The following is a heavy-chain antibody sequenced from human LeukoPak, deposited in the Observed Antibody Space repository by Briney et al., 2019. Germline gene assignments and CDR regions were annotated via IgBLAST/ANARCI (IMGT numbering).Heavy chain of an antibody. J-gene: IGHJ4*02. CDR2: ISGSGGST. CDR1: GFTFSSYA. D-gene: IGHD2-2*01. V-gene: IGHV3-23*01. CDR3: AKDSDPGSSTSCYLTICPGPIDY. Sequence: GGSLRLSCAASGFTFSSYAMSWVRQAPGEGLEWVSAISGSGGSTYYADSVKGRFTISRGNSKNTLYLQMNSLRAEDTAVYYCAKDSDPGSSTSCYLTICPGPIDYWGQGTLVTVSS.